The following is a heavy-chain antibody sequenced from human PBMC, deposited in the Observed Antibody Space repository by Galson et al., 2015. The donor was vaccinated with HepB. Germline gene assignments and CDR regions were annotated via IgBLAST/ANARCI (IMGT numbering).Heavy chain of an antibody. CDR2: INAGNGNT. CDR3: ARVFHCSSTSCDDFDY. CDR1: GYTFTSYA. J-gene: IGHJ4*02. Sequence: SVKVSCKASGYTFTSYAMHWVRQAPGQRLEWMGWINAGNGNTKYSQKFQGRVTITRDTSASTAYMELSSLRSEDTAVYYCARVFHCSSTSCDDFDYWGQGTLVTVSS. V-gene: IGHV1-3*01. D-gene: IGHD2-2*01.